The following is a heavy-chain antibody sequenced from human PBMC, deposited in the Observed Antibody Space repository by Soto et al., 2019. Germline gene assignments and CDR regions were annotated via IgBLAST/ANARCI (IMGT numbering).Heavy chain of an antibody. CDR2: ISYDGSNK. V-gene: IGHV3-30*18. D-gene: IGHD6-6*01. CDR1: GFTFSSYG. Sequence: GGSLSLSCAASGFTFSSYGMHWVRQAPGKGLEWVAVISYDGSNKYYADSVKGRFTISRDNSKNTLYLQMNSLRAEDTAVYYCAKDRYSSSPPFDYWGRGTLVTVSS. J-gene: IGHJ4*02. CDR3: AKDRYSSSPPFDY.